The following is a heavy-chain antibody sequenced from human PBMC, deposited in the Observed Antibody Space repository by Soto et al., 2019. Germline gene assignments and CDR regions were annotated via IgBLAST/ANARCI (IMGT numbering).Heavy chain of an antibody. J-gene: IGHJ4*02. CDR2: ISASGGST. Sequence: EVQLLESGGGLVQPGGSLRLSCAASGFTYNNYAMTWVRQAPGKGLEWVSGISASGGSTYYADSVKGRFTISRDNSKNTLYLPMNSLRAEDTAVYYCAKDHSTSLYYFDYWGQGTLVTVSS. CDR3: AKDHSTSLYYFDY. CDR1: GFTYNNYA. D-gene: IGHD2-21*01. V-gene: IGHV3-23*01.